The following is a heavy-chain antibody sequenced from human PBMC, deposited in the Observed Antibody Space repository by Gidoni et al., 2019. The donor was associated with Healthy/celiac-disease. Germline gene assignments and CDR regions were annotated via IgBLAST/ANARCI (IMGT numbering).Heavy chain of an antibody. CDR1: GVTFSSYA. CDR2: IIPSGGKA. V-gene: IGHV1-69*06. CDR3: ARDRDGYDNYFDY. J-gene: IGHJ4*02. Sequence: QVQLFQSGAEVQTPRSSVPFSCPVSGVTFSSYAISWVRQAPGQGLEWMGGIIPSGGKANDGQKVQGRVTITADKATSTAYMELSSRRAEDTAVYYCARDRDGYDNYFDYWGQGTLVTVSS. D-gene: IGHD5-12*01.